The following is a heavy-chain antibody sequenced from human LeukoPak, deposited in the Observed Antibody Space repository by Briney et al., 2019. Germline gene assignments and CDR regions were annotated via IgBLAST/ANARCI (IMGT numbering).Heavy chain of an antibody. J-gene: IGHJ3*02. CDR1: GGSFSGYY. CDR3: ARPRVYRPPRHYDSSGYYRRNDAFDI. V-gene: IGHV4-34*01. Sequence: PSETLSPTCAVYGGSFSGYYWSWIRQPPGKGLEWIGEINHSGSTNYNPSLKSRVTISVDTSKNQFSLKLSSVTAADTAVYYCARPRVYRPPRHYDSSGYYRRNDAFDIWGQGTMVTVSS. CDR2: INHSGST. D-gene: IGHD3-22*01.